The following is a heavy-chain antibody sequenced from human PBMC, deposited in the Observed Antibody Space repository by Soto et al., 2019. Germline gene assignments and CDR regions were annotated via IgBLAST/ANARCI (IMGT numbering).Heavy chain of an antibody. CDR1: GFTFSGDW. V-gene: IGHV3-74*01. CDR3: ARGPRGLYHHDY. CDR2: INMDGSST. J-gene: IGHJ4*02. D-gene: IGHD2-2*01. Sequence: GGSLRLSCASSGFTFSGDWMHLVRQSAGKGLVWVSRINMDGSSTNYADSVKGRFTISRDNAKSTLYLQMNSLRVDDTAVYYCARGPRGLYHHDYWGQGALVTVSS.